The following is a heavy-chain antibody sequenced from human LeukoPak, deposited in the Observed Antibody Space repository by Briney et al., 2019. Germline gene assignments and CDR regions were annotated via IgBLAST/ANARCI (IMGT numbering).Heavy chain of an antibody. CDR2: IYYSGNT. Sequence: PSETLSLTCTVSGDSISTSNSYWGWIRQPPGKGLEWIGSIYYSGNTYYNASLKSRVTISVDTSKNQFSLKFTSVTAADTAVYYCARRPSLRYCSGGTCYGFDSWGQGTLVTVSS. D-gene: IGHD2-15*01. J-gene: IGHJ4*02. CDR3: ARRPSLRYCSGGTCYGFDS. CDR1: GDSISTSNSY. V-gene: IGHV4-39*01.